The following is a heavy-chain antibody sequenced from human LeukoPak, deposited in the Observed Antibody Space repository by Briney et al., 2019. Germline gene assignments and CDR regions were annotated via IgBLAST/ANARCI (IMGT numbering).Heavy chain of an antibody. CDR3: ARDQRYYGMDV. D-gene: IGHD5-24*01. CDR1: GFTLSNYS. CDR2: IWYDGSNK. J-gene: IGHJ6*02. V-gene: IGHV3-33*08. Sequence: GGSLRLSCAASGFTLSNYSMHWVRQAPGKGLEWVAVIWYDGSNKYYADSVKGRFTISRDNSKNTLYLQMNSLRAEDTAVYYCARDQRYYGMDVWGQGTTVTVSS.